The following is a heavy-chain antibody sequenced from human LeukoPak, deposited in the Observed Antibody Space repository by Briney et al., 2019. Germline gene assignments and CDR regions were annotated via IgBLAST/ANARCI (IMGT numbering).Heavy chain of an antibody. V-gene: IGHV1-46*01. Sequence: RASVKVSCKASGYTFTSYYMHWVRQAPGQGLEWMGIINPSGGSTSYAQKFQGRVTMTRDTSTSTVYMELSSLRSEDTAVYYCARDLSSSGWSKYNFQHWGQGTLVTVSS. CDR1: GYTFTSYY. D-gene: IGHD6-19*01. CDR2: INPSGGST. CDR3: ARDLSSSGWSKYNFQH. J-gene: IGHJ1*01.